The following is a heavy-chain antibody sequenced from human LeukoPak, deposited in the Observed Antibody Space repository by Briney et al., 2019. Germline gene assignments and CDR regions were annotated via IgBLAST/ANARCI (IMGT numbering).Heavy chain of an antibody. CDR1: GGSISSGGYY. V-gene: IGHV4-31*03. CDR3: AGTVATHYYYYYMDV. CDR2: ISYSGST. J-gene: IGHJ6*03. D-gene: IGHD4-17*01. Sequence: SETLSLTCTVSGGSISSGGYYWSWIRQHPGKGLEWIGYISYSGSTYYNPSLKSRVTISVDTSKNQFSLELSSVTAADTAVYYCAGTVATHYYYYYMDVWGKGTTVTVSS.